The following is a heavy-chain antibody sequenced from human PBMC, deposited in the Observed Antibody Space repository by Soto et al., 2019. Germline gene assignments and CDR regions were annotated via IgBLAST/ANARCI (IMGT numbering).Heavy chain of an antibody. CDR1: GFSLSTTGVG. V-gene: IGHV2-5*02. J-gene: IGHJ6*02. Sequence: QITLKVSGPTLVKPTQTLTLTCTFSGFSLSTTGVGVGWIRQPPGKALEWLALIYWDDDKRYNPSLNSRLTITKDTSKNQVVLAMTNMDPVDTATYYCVQSRCGGDCLQSYSSHSYYGLDVWGQGTTVTVSS. D-gene: IGHD2-21*02. CDR2: IYWDDDK. CDR3: VQSRCGGDCLQSYSSHSYYGLDV.